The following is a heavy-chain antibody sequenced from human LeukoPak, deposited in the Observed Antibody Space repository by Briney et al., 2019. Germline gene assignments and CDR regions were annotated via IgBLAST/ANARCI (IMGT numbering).Heavy chain of an antibody. J-gene: IGHJ6*03. CDR1: XGXFSXYY. D-gene: IGHD3-10*01. CDR3: ARGRHYYGSGSYYKTKLDYYYYYYMDV. V-gene: IGHV4-34*01. CDR2: INHSGST. Sequence: SEXXXLTCXXXXGXFSXYYXXWIRQPPGKGLEWIGEINHSGSTNYNPSLKSRVTISVDTSKNQFSLKLSSVTAADTAVYYCARGRHYYGSGSYYKTKLDYYYYYYMDVWGKGTTVTVSS.